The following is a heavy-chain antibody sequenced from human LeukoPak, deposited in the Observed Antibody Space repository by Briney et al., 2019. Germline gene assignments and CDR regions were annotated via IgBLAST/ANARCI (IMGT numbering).Heavy chain of an antibody. J-gene: IGHJ5*02. CDR1: GGSISSYY. V-gene: IGHV4-59*08. D-gene: IGHD4-17*01. CDR2: IYYSGST. CDR3: ARQLRDWFDP. Sequence: PSETLSLTCTVSGGSISSYYWSWIRQPPGKGLEWIGYIYYSGSTNYTPSLKSRVTISVDTSKNQFSLKLSSVTAADTAVYYCARQLRDWFDPWGQGTLVTVSS.